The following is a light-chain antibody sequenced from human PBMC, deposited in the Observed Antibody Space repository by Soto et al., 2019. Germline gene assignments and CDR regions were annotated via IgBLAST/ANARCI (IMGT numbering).Light chain of an antibody. Sequence: EIVLTQSPGTLSLSPGERATLSCRASQSVSSSYLAWYQQKPGQAPRLLIYGASNRAAGIPDRFSGSGSGTDFTLTISRLEPEDFAVYYCQQFDRLPRYTFGQGTKLEIK. J-gene: IGKJ2*01. CDR1: QSVSSSY. V-gene: IGKV3-20*01. CDR3: QQFDRLPRYT. CDR2: GAS.